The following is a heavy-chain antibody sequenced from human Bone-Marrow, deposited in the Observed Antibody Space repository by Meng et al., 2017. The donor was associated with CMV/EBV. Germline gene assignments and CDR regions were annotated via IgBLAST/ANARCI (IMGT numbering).Heavy chain of an antibody. Sequence: SETLSLTCEVSGASFSDFYWSWIRQSTGMGLEWIGEITHSGITRYNPSLKGRVTISIDTSKKQFFLNLTSVTAADTARYYCARDPRKTYLYYYGVEVWGPGNTVHGAS. V-gene: IGHV4-34*01. CDR2: ITHSGIT. CDR3: ARDPRKTYLYYYGVEV. J-gene: IGHJ6*01. CDR1: GASFSDFY.